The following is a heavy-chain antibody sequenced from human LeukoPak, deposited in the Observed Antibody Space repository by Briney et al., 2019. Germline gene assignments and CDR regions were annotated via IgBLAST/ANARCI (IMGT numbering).Heavy chain of an antibody. Sequence: SVKVSRKASGGTFSNYAISWVRQAPGQGLEWMGRIIPIIGIVKYAQSFQGRVTISADKSTGIAYMEMSSLRSEDTAVFYCARERGGSCNGGSCYVPDYWGQGTLVTVSS. CDR3: ARERGGSCNGGSCYVPDY. CDR2: IIPIIGIV. J-gene: IGHJ4*02. CDR1: GGTFSNYA. D-gene: IGHD2-15*01. V-gene: IGHV1-69*04.